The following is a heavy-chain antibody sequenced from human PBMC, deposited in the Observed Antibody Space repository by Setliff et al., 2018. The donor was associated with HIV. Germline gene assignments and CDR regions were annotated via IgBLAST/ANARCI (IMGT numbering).Heavy chain of an antibody. J-gene: IGHJ4*02. Sequence: SETLSLTCTVSGGSINITNFYWAWIRQPPGKGLEWLGSIYYSGTTYVHPSLKSRVTISIDTFKSQFSLKLRSVNAADTAVYYCASWGAGSNSGFDYWGRGTLVTVTS. CDR2: IYYSGTT. D-gene: IGHD3-16*01. V-gene: IGHV4-39*07. CDR3: ASWGAGSNSGFDY. CDR1: GGSINITNFY.